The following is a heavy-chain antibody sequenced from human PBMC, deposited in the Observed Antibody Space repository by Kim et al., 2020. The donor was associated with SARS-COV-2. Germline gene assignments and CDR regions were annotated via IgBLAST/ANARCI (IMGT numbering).Heavy chain of an antibody. V-gene: IGHV4-34*01. CDR2: T. J-gene: IGHJ2*01. D-gene: IGHD4-4*01. Sequence: TNYNPSLKSRVTISVDTSKNQFSLKLSSVTAADTAVYYCARGPSNYHFDLWGRGTLVTVSS. CDR3: ARGPSNYHFDL.